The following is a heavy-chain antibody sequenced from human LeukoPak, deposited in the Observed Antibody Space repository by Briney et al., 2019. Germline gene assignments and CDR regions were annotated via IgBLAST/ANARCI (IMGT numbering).Heavy chain of an antibody. CDR2: IKPNSGGT. V-gene: IGHV1-2*02. CDR3: ARNSGYVTYAFDI. Sequence: ASVKVSCKASGYTFTDYYLHWARQAPGQGLEWMGWIKPNSGGTNYAQKFQGRVTMTRDTSISTAYMELSRLRSDDTAVYYCARNSGYVTYAFDIWGQGTMVTVSS. CDR1: GYTFTDYY. J-gene: IGHJ3*02. D-gene: IGHD5-12*01.